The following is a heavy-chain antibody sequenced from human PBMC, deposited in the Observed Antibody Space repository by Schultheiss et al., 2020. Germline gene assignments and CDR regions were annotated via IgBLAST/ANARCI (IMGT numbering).Heavy chain of an antibody. CDR3: ARGFGDYVSNYLFDY. J-gene: IGHJ4*02. CDR2: INHSGST. D-gene: IGHD4-17*01. CDR1: GGSFSGYY. V-gene: IGHV4-34*01. Sequence: SETLSLTCAVYGGSFSGYYWSWIRQPPGKGLEWIGEINHSGSTNYNPSLKSRVTISVDTSKNQFSLKLSSVTAADTAVYYCARGFGDYVSNYLFDYWGQGTLVTVSS.